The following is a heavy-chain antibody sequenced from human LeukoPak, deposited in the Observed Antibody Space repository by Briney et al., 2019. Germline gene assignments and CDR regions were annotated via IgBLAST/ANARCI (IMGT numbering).Heavy chain of an antibody. V-gene: IGHV3-30*18. J-gene: IGHJ4*02. CDR1: GFTFSSYG. Sequence: TGRSLRLSCAASGFTFSSYGMHWVRQAPGKGLEWVAVISYDGSNKYYADSVKGRFTISRDNSKNTLYLQMNSLRAEDTAVYYCAKVGGNYYDSSGFDYWGQGTLVTVSS. CDR2: ISYDGSNK. D-gene: IGHD3-22*01. CDR3: AKVGGNYYDSSGFDY.